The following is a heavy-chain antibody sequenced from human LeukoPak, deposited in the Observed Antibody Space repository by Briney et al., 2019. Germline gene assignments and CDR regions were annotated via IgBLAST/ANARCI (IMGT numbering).Heavy chain of an antibody. CDR1: GGSVSSYY. D-gene: IGHD3-10*01. CDR3: ARDRLLWFGELDY. CDR2: IYYSGSS. Sequence: PSETLSLTCTVSGGSVSSYYWNWIRQPPGKGLEWIGYIYYSGSSNYNPSLKSRVTMSVDTSKNQISLKLRSVTAADTAVYYCARDRLLWFGELDYWGQGTLVIVSS. J-gene: IGHJ4*02. V-gene: IGHV4-59*02.